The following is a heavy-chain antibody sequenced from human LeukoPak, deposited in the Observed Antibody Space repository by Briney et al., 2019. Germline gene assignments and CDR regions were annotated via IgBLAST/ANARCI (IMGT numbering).Heavy chain of an antibody. CDR1: GFTVSSNY. D-gene: IGHD3-3*01. CDR3: ARLPDFGVGYYYYYMDV. V-gene: IGHV3-23*01. Sequence: GGSLRLSCAASGFTVSSNYMSWVRQAPGKGLEWVSGLSGSGGSTYYADSVRGRFTISRDNTKNTLYLQMNSLRAEDTAVYYCARLPDFGVGYYYYYMDVWGKGTTVTVSS. J-gene: IGHJ6*03. CDR2: LSGSGGST.